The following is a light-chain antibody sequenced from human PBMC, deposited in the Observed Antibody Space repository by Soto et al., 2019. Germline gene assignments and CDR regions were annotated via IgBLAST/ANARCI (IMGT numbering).Light chain of an antibody. J-gene: IGKJ4*01. CDR2: GAS. CDR3: QQYGSSPT. CDR1: RGVSSGY. Sequence: EIVLTQSPGSLSLSLGERATLSCRASRGVSSGYLAWYQQKPGQAPRLLIVGASIRATGIPDRFSGSGSGTAFTLSISRLEPADFAVYFWQQYGSSPTFGGGTKVEIK. V-gene: IGKV3-20*01.